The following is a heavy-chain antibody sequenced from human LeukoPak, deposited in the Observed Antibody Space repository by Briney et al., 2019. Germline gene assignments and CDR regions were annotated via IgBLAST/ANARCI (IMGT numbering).Heavy chain of an antibody. V-gene: IGHV3-30*02. Sequence: GGSLRLSCAASGFTFSSYGMHWVRQAPGKGLEWVAFIRYDGSNKYYADSVKGRFTISRDNSKNTLYLQINSLRAEDTAVYFCAKDRLGGPHFFHYWGQGTLVTVSS. J-gene: IGHJ4*02. CDR3: AKDRLGGPHFFHY. CDR2: IRYDGSNK. CDR1: GFTFSSYG. D-gene: IGHD3-16*01.